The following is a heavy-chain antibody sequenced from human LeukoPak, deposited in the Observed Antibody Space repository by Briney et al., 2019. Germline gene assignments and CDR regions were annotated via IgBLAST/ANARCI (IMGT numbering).Heavy chain of an antibody. J-gene: IGHJ6*03. D-gene: IGHD6-6*01. V-gene: IGHV3-74*01. CDR1: GFTFSSYW. Sequence: TGGSLRLSCAASGFTFSSYWMHWVRQAPGKGLVWVPRINSDGSSTSYADSVKGRFTISRDNAKNSLYLQMNSLRAEDTALYYCARARQLVRFYYYYYMDVWGKGTTVTVSS. CDR3: ARARQLVRFYYYYYMDV. CDR2: INSDGSST.